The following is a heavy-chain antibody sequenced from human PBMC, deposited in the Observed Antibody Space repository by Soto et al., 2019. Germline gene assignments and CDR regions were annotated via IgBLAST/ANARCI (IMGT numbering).Heavy chain of an antibody. CDR2: ISGSGGST. CDR3: AKDAGGDFDY. CDR1: GFTFSSYV. D-gene: IGHD3-10*01. J-gene: IGHJ4*02. Sequence: EVQLLESGGGLVQPGGSLRLSCAASGFTFSSYVMSWVRQAPGKGLEWVSAISGSGGSTYHADSVKGRFTISRDNSKNALDLQMNSLRAEDTAVYYCAKDAGGDFDYWGQGTLVTVSS. V-gene: IGHV3-23*01.